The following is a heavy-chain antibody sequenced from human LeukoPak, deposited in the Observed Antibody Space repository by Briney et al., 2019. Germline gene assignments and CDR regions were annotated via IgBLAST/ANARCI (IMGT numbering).Heavy chain of an antibody. D-gene: IGHD3-22*01. Sequence: QAGGSLRISCAASGFTFDDYAMHWVRQAPGKGLEWVSLISGDGGTTYYADSVKGRFTISRDNSKNSLYLQMNSLRTEDTALYYCAKPLNYYDPIDYWGQGTLVTVSS. V-gene: IGHV3-43*02. CDR1: GFTFDDYA. CDR2: ISGDGGTT. CDR3: AKPLNYYDPIDY. J-gene: IGHJ4*02.